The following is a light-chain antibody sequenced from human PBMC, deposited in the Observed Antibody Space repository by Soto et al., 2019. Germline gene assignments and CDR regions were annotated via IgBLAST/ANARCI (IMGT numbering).Light chain of an antibody. V-gene: IGKV3-20*01. CDR1: QTVRSTF. CDR3: QHVGNSLYT. J-gene: IGKJ2*01. CDR2: GAS. Sequence: DIVLTQSPGTLSLSPGDRATLSCRASQTVRSTFLAWYQQKPGQAPRLLIYGASIRATGIPDRFSGSGSGTDFTLTINRLEPEDFAFYYCQHVGNSLYTFGPGTKLEIK.